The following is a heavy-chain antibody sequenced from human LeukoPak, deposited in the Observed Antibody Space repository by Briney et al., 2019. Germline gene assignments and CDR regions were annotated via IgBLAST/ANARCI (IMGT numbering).Heavy chain of an antibody. V-gene: IGHV4-34*01. CDR3: ARQGPYYYGSSGEFDY. D-gene: IGHD3-22*01. Sequence: SETLSLTCAVYGGSFSGYYWSWIRQPPGKGLEWIGEINHSGSTNYNPSLKSRVTISVDTSKNQFSLKLSSVTAADTAVYYCARQGPYYYGSSGEFDYWGQGTLVAVSS. CDR1: GGSFSGYY. CDR2: INHSGST. J-gene: IGHJ4*02.